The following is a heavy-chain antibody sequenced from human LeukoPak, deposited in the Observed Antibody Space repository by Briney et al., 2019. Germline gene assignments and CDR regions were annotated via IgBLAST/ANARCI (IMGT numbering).Heavy chain of an antibody. CDR3: AADGEYAFLV. J-gene: IGHJ3*01. D-gene: IGHD5-24*01. CDR2: ISYDGSNK. Sequence: PGGSLRLSCAASGFTFSSYAMHWVRQAPGKGLEWVAVISYDGSNKYYADSVKGRFTISRDNSKNTLYLQMNSLRAEDTAVYYCAADGEYAFLVWGQGTMVTVSS. CDR1: GFTFSSYA. V-gene: IGHV3-30-3*01.